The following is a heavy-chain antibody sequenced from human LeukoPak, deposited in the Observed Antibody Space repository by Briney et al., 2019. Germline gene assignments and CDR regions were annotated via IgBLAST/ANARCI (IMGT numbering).Heavy chain of an antibody. CDR1: GGSISSSSHY. J-gene: IGHJ6*02. CDR3: ARLGYCTSSSCEGGMDV. V-gene: IGHV4-39*07. D-gene: IGHD2-2*01. Sequence: SQTLSLTCTVSGGSISSSSHYWGWIRQPPGKGLEWIGSIYYSGSTYYNPSLKSRVTISVDTSKNQFSLKLSSVTAADTAVYYCARLGYCTSSSCEGGMDVWGQGTTVTVSS. CDR2: IYYSGST.